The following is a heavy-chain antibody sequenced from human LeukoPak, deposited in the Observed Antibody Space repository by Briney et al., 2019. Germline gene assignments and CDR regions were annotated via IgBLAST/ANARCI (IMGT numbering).Heavy chain of an antibody. CDR2: ISYSWST. Sequence: SETLSLTCTVSGGSISSYYWNWIRQPPGKGLEWLGYISYSWSTNYNPSLKSRVTTSVDTSKNQFSLRLSSVTAADTAVYYCVRGEPYYYYYMDVWGKGTTVTVSS. CDR1: GGSISSYY. CDR3: VRGEPYYYYYMDV. V-gene: IGHV4-59*12. J-gene: IGHJ6*03. D-gene: IGHD1-14*01.